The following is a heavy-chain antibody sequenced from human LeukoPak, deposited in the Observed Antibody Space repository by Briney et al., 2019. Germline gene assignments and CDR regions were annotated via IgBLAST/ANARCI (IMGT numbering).Heavy chain of an antibody. CDR1: GGSISSYY. D-gene: IGHD2-15*01. CDR3: ARRGYCSGGSCFWELDY. Sequence: SETLSLTCTVSGGSISSYYWSWIRQPPGKGLEWIGYIYYSGSTNYNPSLKSRVTISVGTSKNQFSLKLSSVTAADTAVYYCARRGYCSGGSCFWELDYWGQGTLVTVSS. V-gene: IGHV4-59*01. CDR2: IYYSGST. J-gene: IGHJ4*02.